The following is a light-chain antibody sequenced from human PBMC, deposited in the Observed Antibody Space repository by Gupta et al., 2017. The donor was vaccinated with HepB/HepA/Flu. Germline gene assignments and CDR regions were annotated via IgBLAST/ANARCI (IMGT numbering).Light chain of an antibody. CDR2: AAS. CDR1: QSISSY. J-gene: IGKJ2*04. V-gene: IGKV1-39*01. CDR3: QQSYSTRMCS. Sequence: DIQMTQSPSSLSASVGDRVTITCRASQSISSYLNWYQQKPGKAPKLLIYAASSLQSGVPSRFSGSGSGTDFTLTISSLQPEDFATYDCQQSYSTRMCSFGQGTKLEIK.